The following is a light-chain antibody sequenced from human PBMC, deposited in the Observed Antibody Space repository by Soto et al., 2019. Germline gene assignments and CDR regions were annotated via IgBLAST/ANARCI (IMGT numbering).Light chain of an antibody. J-gene: IGKJ1*01. CDR3: MQALQIPWT. CDR1: QSLLHRNGNNY. CDR2: LGF. V-gene: IGKV2-28*01. Sequence: EIVMTQSPLSLPVTPGEPASISCRSSQSLLHRNGNNYFNWYLQKPGQSPQLLIYLGFKRASGVPDRFSGSGSGTDFTLKISRVEAEDVGVYYCMQALQIPWTFGQGTRVEAK.